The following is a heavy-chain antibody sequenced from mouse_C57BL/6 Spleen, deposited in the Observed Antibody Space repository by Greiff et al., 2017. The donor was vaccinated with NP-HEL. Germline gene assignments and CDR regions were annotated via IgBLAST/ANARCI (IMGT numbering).Heavy chain of an antibody. CDR2: IDPSDSYT. Sequence: QVQLQQPGAELVKPGASVKLSCKASGYTFTSYWMQWVKQRPGQGLEWIGEIDPSDSYTNYNQKFKGKATLTVDTSSSTAYMQLSSLTSEDSAVYYCARRGLITTVVASDYWGQGTTLTVSS. V-gene: IGHV1-50*01. J-gene: IGHJ2*01. D-gene: IGHD1-1*01. CDR3: ARRGLITTVVASDY. CDR1: GYTFTSYW.